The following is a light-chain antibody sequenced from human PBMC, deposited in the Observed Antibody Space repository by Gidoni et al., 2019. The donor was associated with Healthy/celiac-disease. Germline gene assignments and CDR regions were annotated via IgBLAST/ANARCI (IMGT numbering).Light chain of an antibody. V-gene: IGLV3-1*01. CDR1: KLGDKY. CDR2: KDS. J-gene: IGLJ2*01. CDR3: QAWDSSTVV. Sequence: SYELTQPPSVSVSPGQTATITCSGDKLGDKYACWYQHKPGHSPVLVIYKDSKRPSGIPERFSGSNSENTATLTISGTQAMDEADYYCQAWDSSTVVFGGGTKLTVL.